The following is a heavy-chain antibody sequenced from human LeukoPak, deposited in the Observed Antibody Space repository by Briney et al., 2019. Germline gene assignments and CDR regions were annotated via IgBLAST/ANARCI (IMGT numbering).Heavy chain of an antibody. Sequence: PSETLSLTCTVSGGSISSYYWSWIRQPAGKGLEWIGRIYTSGGTNYNPSLKSRVTISVDTSKNQFSLKLNFLTAADTAVYYCARMRRIQQWSYFDYWGQGSLVTVSS. D-gene: IGHD5-18*01. V-gene: IGHV4-4*07. CDR2: IYTSGGT. CDR1: GGSISSYY. J-gene: IGHJ4*02. CDR3: ARMRRIQQWSYFDY.